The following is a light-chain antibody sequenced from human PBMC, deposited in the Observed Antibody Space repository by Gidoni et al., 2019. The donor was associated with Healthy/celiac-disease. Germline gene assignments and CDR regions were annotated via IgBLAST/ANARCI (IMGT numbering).Light chain of an antibody. CDR1: QSISSY. J-gene: IGKJ4*01. CDR3: QQCSSTLSLT. V-gene: IGKV1-39*01. Sequence: DMQMTQSPSSLSASVGDRVTITCRASQSISSYLNWYQQKPGKAPKLLIYAAASLQSGVPSRFSGSGSGTDFTLTISSLQPADFATYYCQQCSSTLSLTFGGGTKVEIK. CDR2: AAA.